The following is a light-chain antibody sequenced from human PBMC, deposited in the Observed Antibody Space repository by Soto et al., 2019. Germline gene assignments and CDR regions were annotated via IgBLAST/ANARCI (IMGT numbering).Light chain of an antibody. V-gene: IGLV2-8*01. CDR2: EVS. Sequence: QSVLTQPPSASGSPGQSVTMSCSGTSSDVGGYDYVSWYQQHPGKAPKLMIYEVSKRPSGVPDRFFGSKSGNTASLTVSGLQAEDVADYYCSSYAGSSNFVVFGGGTKLTVL. CDR1: SSDVGGYDY. J-gene: IGLJ2*01. CDR3: SSYAGSSNFVV.